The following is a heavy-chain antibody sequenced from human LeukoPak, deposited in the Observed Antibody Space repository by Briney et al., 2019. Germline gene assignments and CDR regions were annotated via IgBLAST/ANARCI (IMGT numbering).Heavy chain of an antibody. CDR3: ARDPRHFYDSTTRFDI. CDR2: ISDNSNYI. CDR1: EFTFSSSN. J-gene: IGHJ4*02. D-gene: IGHD3-22*01. Sequence: GGSLRLSCTASEFTFSSSNMNWIRQAPGKGLEWVAYISDNSNYIYYAGSLKGRVTISRDNAKNSLYLHINSLTADDTAVYYCARDPRHFYDSTTRFDIWGQGTLVTVSS. V-gene: IGHV3-21*01.